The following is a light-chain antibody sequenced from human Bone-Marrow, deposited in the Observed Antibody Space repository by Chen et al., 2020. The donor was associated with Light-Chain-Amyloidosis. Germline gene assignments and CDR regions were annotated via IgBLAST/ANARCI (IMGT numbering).Light chain of an antibody. Sequence: QSALTQPASVSGSPGQSITISCTGTSSDVGGDTHVSWYQQHPDKAPKLMIYEVTNRPSWVPDRFSGSKSDNTASLTISGLQTEDEADDFCSSDTITNTLVFGSGTRVTVL. CDR2: EVT. CDR1: SSDVGGDTH. CDR3: SSDTITNTLV. J-gene: IGLJ1*01. V-gene: IGLV2-14*01.